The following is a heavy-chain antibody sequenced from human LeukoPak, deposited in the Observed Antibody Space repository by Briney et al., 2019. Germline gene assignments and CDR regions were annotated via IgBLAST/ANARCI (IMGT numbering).Heavy chain of an antibody. Sequence: GGSLRLSCAVSGFTFSSYAMHWVRQAPGKGLEWVAVISYDGSNKYYADSVKGRFTISRDNSKNTLYLQMNSLRAEDTAVYYCARAIGLGDFWSGYQIDAFDIWGQGTMVTVSS. D-gene: IGHD3-3*01. V-gene: IGHV3-30-3*01. J-gene: IGHJ3*02. CDR2: ISYDGSNK. CDR1: GFTFSSYA. CDR3: ARAIGLGDFWSGYQIDAFDI.